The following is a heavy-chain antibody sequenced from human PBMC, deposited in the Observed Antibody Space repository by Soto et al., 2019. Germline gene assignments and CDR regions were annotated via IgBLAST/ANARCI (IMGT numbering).Heavy chain of an antibody. D-gene: IGHD2-15*01. Sequence: SLRLSCAASGFTFSDDAMSWVRQAPGKGLEWVSGINDNGDTTHYADSVKGRFTISRDNTRNTMYLQMSILRGEDTAVYYCATGGWYCRGGSCHFDYWGQGTLVTVSS. CDR3: ATGGWYCRGGSCHFDY. V-gene: IGHV3-23*01. CDR2: INDNGDTT. J-gene: IGHJ4*02. CDR1: GFTFSDDA.